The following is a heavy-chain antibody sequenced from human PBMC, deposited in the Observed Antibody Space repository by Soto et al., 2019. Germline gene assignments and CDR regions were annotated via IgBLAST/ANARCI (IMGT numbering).Heavy chain of an antibody. CDR2: IYYSGST. J-gene: IGHJ6*02. CDR1: GGSISSGDYY. V-gene: IGHV4-61*08. Sequence: SETLSLTCSVSGGSISSGDYYWSWIRQPPGKGLEWIGYIYYSGSTNYNPSLKSRVTISVDTSKNQFSLKLSSVTAADTAVYYCARGDPLLWFGEKVYYGMDVWGQGTTVTVSS. CDR3: ARGDPLLWFGEKVYYGMDV. D-gene: IGHD3-10*01.